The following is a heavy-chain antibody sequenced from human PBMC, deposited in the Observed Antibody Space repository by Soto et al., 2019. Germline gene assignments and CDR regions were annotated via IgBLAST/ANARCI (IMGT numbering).Heavy chain of an antibody. D-gene: IGHD3-3*01. CDR2: INHSGST. Sequence: SETLSLTCAVYGGSFSGYYWSWIRQPPGKGLEWIGEINHSGSTNYNPSLKSRVTISVDTSKNQFSLKLSSATAADTAVYYCARANLDDFWSGYYISQYNWFDPWGQGTLVTVSS. J-gene: IGHJ5*02. CDR1: GGSFSGYY. V-gene: IGHV4-34*01. CDR3: ARANLDDFWSGYYISQYNWFDP.